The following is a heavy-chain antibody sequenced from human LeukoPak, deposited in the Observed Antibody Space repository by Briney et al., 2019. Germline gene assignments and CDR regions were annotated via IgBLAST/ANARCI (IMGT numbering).Heavy chain of an antibody. V-gene: IGHV4-30-2*01. CDR3: ARGRQWLAGWFDP. CDR2: IYHSGST. CDR1: GGSISSGGYS. D-gene: IGHD6-19*01. Sequence: PSETLSLTCADSGGSISSGGYSWSWIRQPPGKGLEWIGYIYHSGSTYYNPSLKSRVTISVDRSKNQFSLKLSSVTAADTAVYYCARGRQWLAGWFDPWGQGTLVTVSS. J-gene: IGHJ5*02.